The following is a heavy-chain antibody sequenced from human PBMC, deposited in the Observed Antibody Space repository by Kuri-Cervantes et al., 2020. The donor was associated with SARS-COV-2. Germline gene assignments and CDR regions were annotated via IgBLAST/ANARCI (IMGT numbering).Heavy chain of an antibody. V-gene: IGHV3-7*04. CDR3: ARAHTFLEWSSDAFDI. Sequence: ETLSLTCAASGFTFSSYWMSWVRQAPGKGLEWVANIKQDGSEKYYVDSVKGRFTISRDNSKNTLYLQMNSLRAKDRALYYCARAHTFLEWSSDAFDIWGQGTMVTVSS. J-gene: IGHJ3*02. CDR2: IKQDGSEK. D-gene: IGHD3-3*01. CDR1: GFTFSSYW.